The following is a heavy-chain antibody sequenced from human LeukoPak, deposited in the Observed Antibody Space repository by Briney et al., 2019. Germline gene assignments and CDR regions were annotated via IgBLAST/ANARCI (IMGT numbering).Heavy chain of an antibody. V-gene: IGHV1-18*01. J-gene: IGHJ6*04. D-gene: IGHD6-13*01. CDR1: VYTFTSYG. Sequence: ASVKVSCKASVYTFTSYGISWVRQAPGQGLEWMGWISAYNGNTNYAQKLQGRVTMTTDTSTSTAYMELRSLRSDDTAVYYCARGPPFQGAAAGRPWDVWGKGTTVTVSS. CDR2: ISAYNGNT. CDR3: ARGPPFQGAAAGRPWDV.